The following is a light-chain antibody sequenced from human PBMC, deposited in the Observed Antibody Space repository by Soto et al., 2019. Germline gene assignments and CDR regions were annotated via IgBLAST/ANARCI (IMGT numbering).Light chain of an antibody. J-gene: IGLJ2*01. V-gene: IGLV2-14*01. CDR3: SSYTSSSTLV. CDR2: EVS. CDR1: SSDVGIYNF. Sequence: QSVLTQPASVSGSPGQSLTISCTGTSSDVGIYNFVSWYQHHPGKAPKLMIYEVSDRPSGVSYRFSGSKSGNTASLTISGLQAEDEADYYCSSYTSSSTLVFGGGTKLTVL.